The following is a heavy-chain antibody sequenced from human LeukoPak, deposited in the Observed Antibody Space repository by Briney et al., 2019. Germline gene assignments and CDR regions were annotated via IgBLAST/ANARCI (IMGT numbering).Heavy chain of an antibody. CDR2: MSGSGRNT. D-gene: IGHD6-19*01. CDR1: GFTFSTYA. Sequence: GGSLRLSCAASGFTFSTYAMSWVRQAPGKGLEWVSGMSGSGRNTHYADSVKGRFTISRDNSKNTVYLQMNSLRAEDTAVYYCVKEYTSGWPHDYWGQGTLVTVSS. J-gene: IGHJ4*02. CDR3: VKEYTSGWPHDY. V-gene: IGHV3-23*01.